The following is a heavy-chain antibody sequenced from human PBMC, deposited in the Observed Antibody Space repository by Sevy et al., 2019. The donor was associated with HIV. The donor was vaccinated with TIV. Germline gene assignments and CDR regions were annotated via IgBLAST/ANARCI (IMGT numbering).Heavy chain of an antibody. V-gene: IGHV3-11*01. CDR3: ARDLAIAVAGTAPAMDD. CDR2: ISSTGSTI. Sequence: GGSLRLSCAASGFTFSDYYMSWIRQAPGKGLEWVSYISSTGSTIYYADSVKGRFTISRDNAKNSLYLQMNSLRAEDTAVYYCARDLAIAVAGTAPAMDDWGQGTLVTVSS. CDR1: GFTFSDYY. J-gene: IGHJ4*02. D-gene: IGHD6-19*01.